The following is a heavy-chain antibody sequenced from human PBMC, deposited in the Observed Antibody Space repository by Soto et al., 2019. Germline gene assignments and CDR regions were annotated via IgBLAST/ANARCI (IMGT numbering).Heavy chain of an antibody. CDR1: GGSFSGYS. D-gene: IGHD2-2*01. CDR3: ARGQYLLEFDP. V-gene: IGHV4-34*01. Sequence: QVQLQQCGAGLLKPSETLSLTCAVYGGSFSGYSWSWIRQPPGRGLEWFGEINHSGRTNYNPSLKSRDPISVDTSKYQCSLKLSSVTAADRAVYYCARGQYLLEFDPWGQGTLVTVCS. J-gene: IGHJ5*02. CDR2: INHSGRT.